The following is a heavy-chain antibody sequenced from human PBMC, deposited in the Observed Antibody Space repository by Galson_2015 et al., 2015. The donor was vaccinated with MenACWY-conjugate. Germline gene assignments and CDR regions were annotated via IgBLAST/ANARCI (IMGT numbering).Heavy chain of an antibody. CDR2: IHYSRTT. Sequence: SETLSLTCTVSGGSINSETYWWAWIRQPPGKGLEWIGSIHYSRTTHYNPSLESRVTMSVDTSRNQFSLKLRSVTAADTAVYYCARLPRGITFIVVAPWGQGTLVTVSS. J-gene: IGHJ5*02. V-gene: IGHV4-39*01. CDR3: ARLPRGITFIVVAP. D-gene: IGHD3-22*01. CDR1: GGSINSETYW.